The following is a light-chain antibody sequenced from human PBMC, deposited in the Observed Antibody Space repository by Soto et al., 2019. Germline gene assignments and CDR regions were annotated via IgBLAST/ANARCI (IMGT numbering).Light chain of an antibody. J-gene: IGKJ5*01. CDR3: QQYVSAPIT. CDR2: GVS. V-gene: IGKV3-20*01. Sequence: EIVLTQSPGTLSLSPGERATLSCRASQSLSSNYLAWYQQKPGQAPRLLIYGVSSRATGVPVRFSGSGSGTDFTLTISRLEPEDFAVYYCQQYVSAPITFGQGTRLEIK. CDR1: QSLSSNY.